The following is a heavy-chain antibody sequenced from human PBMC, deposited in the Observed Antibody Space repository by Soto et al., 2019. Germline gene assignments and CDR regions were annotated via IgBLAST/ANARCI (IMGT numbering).Heavy chain of an antibody. Sequence: GAAVKVSCKASGYTFTSYYMHWVRQAPGQGLEWMGIINPSGGSTSYAQKFQGRVTMTRDTSTSTVYMELSSLRSEDTAVYYCARVWGSGTGGDYWGQGTLVTVSS. CDR3: ARVWGSGTGGDY. CDR1: GYTFTSYY. CDR2: INPSGGST. V-gene: IGHV1-46*01. J-gene: IGHJ4*02. D-gene: IGHD3-10*01.